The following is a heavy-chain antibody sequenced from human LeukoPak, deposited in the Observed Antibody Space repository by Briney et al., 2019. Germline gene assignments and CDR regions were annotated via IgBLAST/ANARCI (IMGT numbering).Heavy chain of an antibody. CDR1: GFTFSSYW. CDR2: VRSDGSHD. J-gene: IGHJ4*02. Sequence: PGGSLRLSCAASGFTFSSYWMHWVRQAPGKGLEWVAYVRSDGSHDSYADSVTGRFTISRDNSKNTLFLQMNSLRAEDTSMYYCAKDARSFDWLFDHWGQGILVTVSS. D-gene: IGHD3-9*01. V-gene: IGHV3-30*02. CDR3: AKDARSFDWLFDH.